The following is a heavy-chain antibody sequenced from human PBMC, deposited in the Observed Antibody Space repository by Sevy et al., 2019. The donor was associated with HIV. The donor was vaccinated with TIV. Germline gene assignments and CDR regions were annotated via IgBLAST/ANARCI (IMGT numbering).Heavy chain of an antibody. D-gene: IGHD3-10*01. Sequence: GGSLRLSCAASGFTFSSYGMHWVRQAPGKGLEWVAVISYDGSNKYYADSVKGRFTISRDNSKNTPYLQMNSLRAEDTAVYYCAKDKGVWFGESLDYWGQGTLVTVSS. CDR3: AKDKGVWFGESLDY. J-gene: IGHJ4*02. CDR2: ISYDGSNK. CDR1: GFTFSSYG. V-gene: IGHV3-30*18.